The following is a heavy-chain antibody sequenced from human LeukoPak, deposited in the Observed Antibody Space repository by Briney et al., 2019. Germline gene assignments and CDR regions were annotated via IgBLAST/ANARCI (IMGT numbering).Heavy chain of an antibody. D-gene: IGHD2-2*02. CDR3: ARGVTIPIDY. CDR1: GFTFSSYA. Sequence: GGSLRLSCAASGFTFSSYAVSWVRQAPGKGLEWVSYISSSGSTIYYADSVKGRFTISRDNAKNSLYLQMNSLRAEDTAVYYCARGVTIPIDYWGQGTLVTVSS. CDR2: ISSSGSTI. V-gene: IGHV3-48*04. J-gene: IGHJ4*02.